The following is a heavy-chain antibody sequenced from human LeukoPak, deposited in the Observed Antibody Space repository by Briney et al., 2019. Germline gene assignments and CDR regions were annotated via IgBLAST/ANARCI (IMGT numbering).Heavy chain of an antibody. CDR3: AKGIAAAGAHYYYGMDV. J-gene: IGHJ6*02. Sequence: GRSLRLSCAASGFTFSNFGMHWVRQAPGKGLEWVAIISYDVNYDYYADSVKGRFTISRDNSKNTLYLQMNSLRAEDTAVYYCAKGIAAAGAHYYYGMDVWGQGTTVTVSS. CDR2: ISYDVNYD. V-gene: IGHV3-30*18. D-gene: IGHD6-13*01. CDR1: GFTFSNFG.